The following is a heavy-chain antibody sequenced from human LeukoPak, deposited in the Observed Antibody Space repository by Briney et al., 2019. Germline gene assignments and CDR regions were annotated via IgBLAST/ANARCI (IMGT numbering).Heavy chain of an antibody. J-gene: IGHJ5*02. Sequence: GASVKVSCKASGYTFTSYGISWVRQAPGQGLEWMGWISAYNGNTNYAQKLQGRVTMTTDTSTSTAYMELRSLRSDDTAVYYCAREVAYTSANSSTYNWFDPWGQGTLVTVSS. V-gene: IGHV1-18*01. CDR1: GYTFTSYG. CDR3: AREVAYTSANSSTYNWFDP. CDR2: ISAYNGNT. D-gene: IGHD6-13*01.